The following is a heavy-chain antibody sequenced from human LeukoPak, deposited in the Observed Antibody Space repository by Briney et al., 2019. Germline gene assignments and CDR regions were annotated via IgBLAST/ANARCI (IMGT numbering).Heavy chain of an antibody. J-gene: IGHJ4*02. CDR1: GFTFSAHA. CDR2: IGGLGGST. D-gene: IGHD3-3*01. V-gene: IGHV3-23*01. CDR3: ARDPGVVAFHYFDF. Sequence: PGGSLRLSCAASGFTFSAHAMAWVRQAPGKGLEWVSGIGGLGGSTYYAGSVTGRFTISRDNSENTLYLEMNSLRADDTAVYYCARDPGVVAFHYFDFWGQGALVTVSS.